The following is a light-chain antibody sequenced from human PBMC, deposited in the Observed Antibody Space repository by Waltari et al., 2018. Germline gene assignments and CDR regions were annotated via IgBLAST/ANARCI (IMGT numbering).Light chain of an antibody. V-gene: IGKV2-30*01. Sequence: DVGLTQSPLSLPVTLGQPASISCRSSQSLVYTDGISYLNWCHQRPGQAQKRLIYQVSIRDSGAPERFSGSGYGTEFTLMISSVEADDVGVYFCMQATHWPVTFGQGTRLE. CDR3: MQATHWPVT. CDR1: QSLVYTDGISY. J-gene: IGKJ5*01. CDR2: QVS.